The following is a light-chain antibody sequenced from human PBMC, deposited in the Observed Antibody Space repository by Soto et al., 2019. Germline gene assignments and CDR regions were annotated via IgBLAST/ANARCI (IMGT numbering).Light chain of an antibody. V-gene: IGKV3-15*01. CDR1: QSVSSD. CDR3: QQYNTWHPKMA. CDR2: GAS. Sequence: VVTQSPATLSVFPGETATLSCRASQSVSSDLAWYQQRPGQAPRLFIYGASTRATGIPARFRGSGSGTEFRLTISSLQSEDFATYYCQQYNTWHPKMAFGRGTKV. J-gene: IGKJ1*01.